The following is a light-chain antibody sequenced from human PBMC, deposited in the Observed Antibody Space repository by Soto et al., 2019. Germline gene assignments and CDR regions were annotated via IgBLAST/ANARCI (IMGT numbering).Light chain of an antibody. CDR3: QQYGSSPQT. V-gene: IGKV3-20*01. CDR1: QSVSSSY. CDR2: GAS. Sequence: EIALTQSPGTLSLSPGERATLSCRASQSVSSSYLAWYQQQPGQAPRLLIYGASSRATGIPDRFSGSGSGTDFTLTISRLEPEDFAVYYCQQYGSSPQTFGQGTKVDI. J-gene: IGKJ1*01.